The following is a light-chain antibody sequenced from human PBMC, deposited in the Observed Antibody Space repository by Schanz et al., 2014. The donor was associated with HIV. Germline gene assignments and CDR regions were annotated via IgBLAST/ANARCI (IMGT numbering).Light chain of an antibody. CDR1: SSDVGGYNY. V-gene: IGLV2-14*03. CDR3: SSLTTSSAPV. CDR2: DVS. J-gene: IGLJ1*01. Sequence: QSVLTQPASVSGSPGQSVAISCTGTSSDVGGYNYVSWYQQHPGKAPKLMIYDVSNRPSGVSSRFSGSKSGNTASLTISGLQPEDEADYYCSSLTTSSAPVFGTGTKLTVL.